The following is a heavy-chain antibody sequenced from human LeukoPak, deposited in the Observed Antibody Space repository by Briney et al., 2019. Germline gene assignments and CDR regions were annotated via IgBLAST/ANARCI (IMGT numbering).Heavy chain of an antibody. CDR1: GFTFSSYS. CDR3: ARDANWSSDI. J-gene: IGHJ4*02. CDR2: MTASSSHI. D-gene: IGHD1-1*01. V-gene: IGHV3-21*03. Sequence: GGSLRLSCASSGFTFSSYSMNWIRQAPGKGLEWVSSMTASSSHIWYADVVKGRFTISRDNAKNSLYLQMNSLTADDTGVYYCARDANWSSDIWGQGTLVTVSS.